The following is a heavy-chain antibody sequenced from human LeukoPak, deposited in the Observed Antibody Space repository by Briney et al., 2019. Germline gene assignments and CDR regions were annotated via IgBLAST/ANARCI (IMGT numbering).Heavy chain of an antibody. CDR1: GFIFSSFW. Sequence: PGGSLRLSCAASGFIFSSFWMHWVRQVPGKGLVWVSHINSDGRKTDYADSVRGRFTISRDNAKNSLYLQMNSLRAEDTAVYYCARVAPKLGFDYWGQETLVTVSS. V-gene: IGHV3-74*01. CDR2: INSDGRKT. J-gene: IGHJ4*02. CDR3: ARVAPKLGFDY. D-gene: IGHD7-27*01.